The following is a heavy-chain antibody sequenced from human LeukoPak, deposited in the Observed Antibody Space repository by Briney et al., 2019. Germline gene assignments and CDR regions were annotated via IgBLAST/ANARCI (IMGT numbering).Heavy chain of an antibody. CDR2: ISAYNGNT. Sequence: ASVKVSCKASGYTFTSYGISWVRQAPGQGLEWMGWISAYNGNTNYAQKLQGRVTMTTDTSTSTAYMELRSLRSDDTAVYYCARDHLLGGYPGERMDVWGKGTTVTVSS. V-gene: IGHV1-18*01. CDR1: GYTFTSYG. J-gene: IGHJ6*03. D-gene: IGHD3-16*01. CDR3: ARDHLLGGYPGERMDV.